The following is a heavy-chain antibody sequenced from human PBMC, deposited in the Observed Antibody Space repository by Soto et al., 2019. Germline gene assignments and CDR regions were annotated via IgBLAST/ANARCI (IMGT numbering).Heavy chain of an antibody. CDR2: ISYDGSNK. Sequence: QVQLVESGGGVVQPARSLRLSCAASGFTFSSYAMHWVRQAPGKGLEWVAVISYDGSNKYYADSVKGRFTISRDNSKNTLYLQMNSLRAEDTAVYYCARDNGYDYGGNSFLGYFDYWGQGTLVTVSS. D-gene: IGHD4-17*01. CDR3: ARDNGYDYGGNSFLGYFDY. J-gene: IGHJ4*02. CDR1: GFTFSSYA. V-gene: IGHV3-30-3*01.